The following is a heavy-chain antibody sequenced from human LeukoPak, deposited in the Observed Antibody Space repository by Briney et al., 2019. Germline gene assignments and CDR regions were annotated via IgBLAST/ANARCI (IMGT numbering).Heavy chain of an antibody. J-gene: IGHJ4*02. CDR3: FLWHDVVSRDY. CDR1: GGSFSGYY. D-gene: IGHD2-15*01. Sequence: SETLSLTCAVYGGSFSGYYCHWMRQPPGKGLEWIGEISHRGNTKYYPSLKSRVTISLDTSKNQLSLKLSSATAADTAMYYCFLWHDVVSRDYWGQGTLVTVSS. CDR2: ISHRGNT. V-gene: IGHV4-34*01.